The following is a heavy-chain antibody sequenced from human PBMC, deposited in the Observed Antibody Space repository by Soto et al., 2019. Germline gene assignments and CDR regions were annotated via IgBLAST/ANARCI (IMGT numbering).Heavy chain of an antibody. CDR2: IYPGDSDT. D-gene: IGHD2-2*01. V-gene: IGHV5-51*01. J-gene: IGHJ3*02. Sequence: ESLKISCKGSGYSFTSYWIGWVRQMPGKGLEWMGIIYPGDSDTRYSPSFQGQVTISADKSISTAYLQWSSLKASDTAMYYCARRYCSSTSCYVPDAFDIWGQGTMVTVSS. CDR3: ARRYCSSTSCYVPDAFDI. CDR1: GYSFTSYW.